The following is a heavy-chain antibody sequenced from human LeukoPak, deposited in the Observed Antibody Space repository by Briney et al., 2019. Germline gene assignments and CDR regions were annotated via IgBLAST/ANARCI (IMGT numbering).Heavy chain of an antibody. CDR2: IYNSGST. Sequence: KASETLSLTYTVSGGSISSYYWSWIRQPPGKGLEWIGYIYNSGSTNYNPSLKSRATISKDTSKNQFSLRLSSVTAADTAVYYCARAADYYDISGFYYKWFDPWGQGTLVTVSS. J-gene: IGHJ5*02. V-gene: IGHV4-59*01. CDR3: ARAADYYDISGFYYKWFDP. D-gene: IGHD3-22*01. CDR1: GGSISSYY.